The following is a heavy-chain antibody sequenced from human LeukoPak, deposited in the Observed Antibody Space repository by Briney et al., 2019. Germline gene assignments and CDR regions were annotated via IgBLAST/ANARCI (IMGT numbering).Heavy chain of an antibody. CDR1: GYTFTSYG. J-gene: IGHJ4*02. V-gene: IGHV1-18*01. CDR3: AREDVEMATSYFDY. Sequence: GASVKVSCKASGYTFTSYGISWVRQAPGQGLEWMGWISAYNGNTNYSHKPHGRVTMTTDTSTSTAYMELRSLRSDDTAVYYCAREDVEMATSYFDYWGQGTLVTVSS. D-gene: IGHD5-24*01. CDR2: ISAYNGNT.